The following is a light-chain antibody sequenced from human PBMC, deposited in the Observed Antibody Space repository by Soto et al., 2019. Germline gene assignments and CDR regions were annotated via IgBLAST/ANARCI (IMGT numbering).Light chain of an antibody. V-gene: IGKV3-20*01. J-gene: IGKJ1*01. CDR2: GAS. CDR1: QIVSISY. CDR3: QQQGA. Sequence: MMMTQSPFTLSFSPVERSTLSFIASQIVSISYLSWYQQKPGQAPSLFIYGASSRATGIPDRFSGSGSGTDFTLTISRLEPEDFAVYYCQQQGAFGQGTKVDIK.